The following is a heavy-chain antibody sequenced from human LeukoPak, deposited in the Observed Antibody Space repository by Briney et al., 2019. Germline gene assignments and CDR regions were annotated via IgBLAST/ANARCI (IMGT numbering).Heavy chain of an antibody. J-gene: IGHJ6*02. CDR1: GYTFTSYG. V-gene: IGHV1-18*01. CDR2: ISAYNGNT. D-gene: IGHD3-10*01. Sequence: ASVKVSCKASGYTFTSYGISWVRQAPGQGLEWMGWISAYNGNTNYAQKLQGRVTMTTDTSTSTAYMELRSLRSDDTAVYYCARDPEDTMVRGVADGMDVWGQGTMVTVSS. CDR3: ARDPEDTMVRGVADGMDV.